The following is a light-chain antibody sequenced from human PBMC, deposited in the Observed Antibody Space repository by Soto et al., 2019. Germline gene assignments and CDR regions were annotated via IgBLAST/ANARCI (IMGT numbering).Light chain of an antibody. CDR1: QTIYSK. CDR3: QQYQNLWT. CDR2: RAS. V-gene: IGKV3-15*01. Sequence: RVMPRAPPTLSKSPAQRASLSFRAGQTIYSKVAWYQQRPGQATRLLIYRASTRATGVPARFSGSGSGTEFTLTISGLQSEDFALYYCQQYQNLWTFGQGTKVDIK. J-gene: IGKJ1*01.